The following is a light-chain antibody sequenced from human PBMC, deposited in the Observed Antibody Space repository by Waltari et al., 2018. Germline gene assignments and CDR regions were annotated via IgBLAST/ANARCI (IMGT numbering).Light chain of an antibody. CDR2: GAS. Sequence: VLTLSPGTLSLSPGERATLSCRANESVSSSYLAWYQHKPGHAPRLLIYGASSRAAGIPERFRGSGSGTDFTLTISRLEPEDFAVYYCHRYGRSYTFGQGTKLEIK. V-gene: IGKV3-20*01. CDR1: ESVSSSY. J-gene: IGKJ2*01. CDR3: HRYGRSYT.